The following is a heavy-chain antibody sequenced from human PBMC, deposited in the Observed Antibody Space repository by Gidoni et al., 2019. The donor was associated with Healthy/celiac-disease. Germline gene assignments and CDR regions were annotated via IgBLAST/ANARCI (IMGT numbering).Heavy chain of an antibody. D-gene: IGHD3-10*01. CDR3: ARDGYGSGSYLNWFDP. V-gene: IGHV4-39*07. Sequence: QLQLQESGPGLVKPSETLSLTSTVSGGSISSSRYYWGWIRQPPGKGLEWIGSIYYSGSTYYNPSLKSRVTISVDTSKNQFSLKLSSVTAADTSVYYCARDGYGSGSYLNWFDPWGQGTLVTVSS. J-gene: IGHJ5*02. CDR1: GGSISSSRYY. CDR2: IYYSGST.